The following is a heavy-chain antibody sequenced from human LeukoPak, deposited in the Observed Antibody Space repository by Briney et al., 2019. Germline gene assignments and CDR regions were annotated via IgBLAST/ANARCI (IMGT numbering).Heavy chain of an antibody. Sequence: ASVKVSCKASGYTFTSYGISWVRQAPGQGLEGMGWISAYNGNTNYAQKLQGRVTITTDTSTSTAYMELRSLRPDDTAVYYCARVWSSSSLLGVWGQGTLVTVSS. CDR3: ARVWSSSSLLGV. V-gene: IGHV1-18*01. J-gene: IGHJ4*02. D-gene: IGHD6-6*01. CDR1: GYTFTSYG. CDR2: ISAYNGNT.